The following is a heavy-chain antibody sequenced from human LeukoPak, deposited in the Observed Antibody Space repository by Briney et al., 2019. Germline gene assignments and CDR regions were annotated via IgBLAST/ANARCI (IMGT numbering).Heavy chain of an antibody. CDR1: GGSISSGSYY. CDR3: AGGTGYSPHMDV. CDR2: IYTSGST. V-gene: IGHV4-61*02. J-gene: IGHJ6*03. D-gene: IGHD6-13*01. Sequence: PSETLSLTCSVSGGSISSGSYYWSWIRQPAGKGLEWIGRIYTSGSTNYNPSLKSRVTMSVDTSKNQFSLKLSSVTAADTAVYYCAGGTGYSPHMDVWGKGTTVTISS.